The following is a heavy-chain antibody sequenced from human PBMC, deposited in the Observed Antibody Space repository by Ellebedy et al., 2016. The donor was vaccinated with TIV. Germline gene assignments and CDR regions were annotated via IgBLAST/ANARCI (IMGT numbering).Heavy chain of an antibody. CDR3: ARVYYYYYGMDV. J-gene: IGHJ6*02. V-gene: IGHV3-7*01. CDR2: IKQDGSEK. CDR1: GFTFSRYW. Sequence: GESLKISCAASGFTFSRYWMSWVRQAPGKGLEWVANIKQDGSEKYYVDSVKGRLTISRDNAKNSLYLQMNSLRAEDTAVYYCARVYYYYYGMDVWGQGTTVTVSS.